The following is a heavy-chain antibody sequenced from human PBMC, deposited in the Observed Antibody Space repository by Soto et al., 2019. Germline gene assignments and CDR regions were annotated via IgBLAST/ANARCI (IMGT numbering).Heavy chain of an antibody. Sequence: PGGSLRLSCAASGFTFSDYYMSWIRQAPGKGLELVSYISSSSSYTNYADSVKGRFTISRDNAKNSLYLQMNSLRAEDTAVYYCARDSSYYDSSGYYGVDYWGQGTLVTVSS. D-gene: IGHD3-22*01. CDR2: ISSSSSYT. J-gene: IGHJ4*02. CDR3: ARDSSYYDSSGYYGVDY. CDR1: GFTFSDYY. V-gene: IGHV3-11*06.